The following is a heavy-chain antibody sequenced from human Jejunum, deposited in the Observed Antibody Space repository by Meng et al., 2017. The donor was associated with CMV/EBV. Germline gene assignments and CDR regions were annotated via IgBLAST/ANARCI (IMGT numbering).Heavy chain of an antibody. CDR1: GYTFTSYA. CDR2: INGGNGKT. J-gene: IGHJ4*02. D-gene: IGHD2-2*01. V-gene: IGHV1-3*01. Sequence: QVLCVQCGAEVKKPGASVKVSCKASGYTFTSYAIHWVRQAPGQRLEWMGWINGGNGKTKYSQKFQGRVTITRDTSASTAYMELSSLRSEDTAVYYCARDVVVPAALTVRIDYWGQGTLVTVSS. CDR3: ARDVVVPAALTVRIDY.